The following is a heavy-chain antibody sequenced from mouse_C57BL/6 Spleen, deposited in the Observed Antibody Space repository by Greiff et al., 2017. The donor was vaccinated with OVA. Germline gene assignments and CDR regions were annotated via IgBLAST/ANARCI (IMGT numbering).Heavy chain of an antibody. CDR2: IYPGGGYT. Sequence: QVQLKQSGAELVRPGTSVKMSCKASGYTFTNYWIGWAKQRPGHGLEWIGDIYPGGGYTNYNEKFKGKATLTADKSSSTAYMQFSSLTSEDSAIYYCARGGVDYYGSSYWFAYWGQGTLVTVSA. J-gene: IGHJ3*01. V-gene: IGHV1-63*01. D-gene: IGHD1-1*01. CDR3: ARGGVDYYGSSYWFAY. CDR1: GYTFTNYW.